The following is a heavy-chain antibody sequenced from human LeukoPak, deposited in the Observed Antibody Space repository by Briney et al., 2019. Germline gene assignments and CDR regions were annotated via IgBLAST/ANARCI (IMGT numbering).Heavy chain of an antibody. D-gene: IGHD6-19*01. V-gene: IGHV4-39*07. CDR3: AREKSYSSGWYS. J-gene: IGHJ4*02. CDR1: GGSISSSSYY. CDR2: IYYSGST. Sequence: SETLSLTCTVSGGSISSSSYYWGWIRQPPGKGLEWIGSIYYSGSTYYNPSLKSRVTISVDTSKNQFSLKLSSVTAADTAVYYCAREKSYSSGWYSWGQGTLVTVSS.